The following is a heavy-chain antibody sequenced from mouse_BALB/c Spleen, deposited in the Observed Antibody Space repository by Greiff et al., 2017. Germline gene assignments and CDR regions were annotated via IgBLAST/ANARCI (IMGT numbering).Heavy chain of an antibody. J-gene: IGHJ2*01. V-gene: IGHV3-2*02. D-gene: IGHD1-1*01. CDR2: ISYSGST. CDR1: GYSITSDYA. CDR3: AGDYYGSSYGYFDY. Sequence: ESGPGLVKPSQSLSLTCTVTGYSITSDYAWNWIRQFPGNKLEWMGYISYSGSTSYNPSLKSRISITRDTSKNQFFLQLNSVTTEDTATYYCAGDYYGSSYGYFDYWGQGTTLTVSS.